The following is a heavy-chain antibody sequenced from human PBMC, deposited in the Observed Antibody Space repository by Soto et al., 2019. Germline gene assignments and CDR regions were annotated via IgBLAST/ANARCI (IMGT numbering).Heavy chain of an antibody. CDR2: IGNSGDGT. CDR3: VKDVWGY. D-gene: IGHD1-26*01. J-gene: IGHJ4*02. CDR1: GFTFSGYT. Sequence: EVQLLESGGGLVQPGGSLRLSCAASGFTFSGYTMNWVRQAPGKGLEWVAVIGNSGDGTHYADSVKGRFTISRDNSKNTLYLQMESLRAEDTAFYYCVKDVWGYWGQGVLVTVSS. V-gene: IGHV3-23*01.